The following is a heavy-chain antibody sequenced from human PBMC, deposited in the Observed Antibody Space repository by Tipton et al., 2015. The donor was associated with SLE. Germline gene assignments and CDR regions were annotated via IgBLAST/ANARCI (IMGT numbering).Heavy chain of an antibody. D-gene: IGHD2-15*01. V-gene: IGHV4-39*01. J-gene: IGHJ3*02. CDR2: IYYSGST. CDR1: GASIGGSGYY. CDR3: ATCRGVSCDDGFDI. Sequence: TLSLTCTVSGASIGGSGYYWGWIRQPPKKSLEWIGNIYYSGSTYYNSSLKSRVSISVDTSKNQFSLKVSSVTATDTAVYYCATCRGVSCDDGFDIWGQGTMVTVSS.